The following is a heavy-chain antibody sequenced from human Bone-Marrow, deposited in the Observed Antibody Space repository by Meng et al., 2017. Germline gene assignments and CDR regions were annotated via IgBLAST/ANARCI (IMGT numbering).Heavy chain of an antibody. Sequence: GESLKISCAASGFTFSSYGMNWVRQAPGKGLEWVSSISSSSSYIYNADSVKGRFTISRDNDKNSLYLQMNSLRAEDTAVYYCARDNADGFYDYVWGSYRYVYWDYWGQGTLVTVSS. J-gene: IGHJ4*02. CDR3: ARDNADGFYDYVWGSYRYVYWDY. CDR2: ISSSSSYI. D-gene: IGHD3-16*02. V-gene: IGHV3-21*01. CDR1: GFTFSSYG.